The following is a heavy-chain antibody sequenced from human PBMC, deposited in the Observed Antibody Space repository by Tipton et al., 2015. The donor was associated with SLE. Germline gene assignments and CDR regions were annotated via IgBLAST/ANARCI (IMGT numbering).Heavy chain of an antibody. D-gene: IGHD3-10*01. J-gene: IGHJ6*02. V-gene: IGHV1-18*01. Sequence: QLVQSGAEVKKPGASVKVSCKASGYTFTSSGLSWVRQAPGQGLEWVGWISGYNGDTNYAQKLQGRITMTRDTSINTAYMELSSLRSEDTAVYYCATPAGYYGSGSYDYYYGMDVWGQGTTVTVSS. CDR2: ISGYNGDT. CDR1: GYTFTSSG. CDR3: ATPAGYYGSGSYDYYYGMDV.